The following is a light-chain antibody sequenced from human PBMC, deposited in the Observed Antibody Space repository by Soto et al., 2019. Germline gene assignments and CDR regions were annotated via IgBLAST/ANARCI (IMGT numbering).Light chain of an antibody. CDR2: AAS. J-gene: IGKJ3*01. CDR1: QGISNY. V-gene: IGKV1-27*01. Sequence: DIQMTQSPSSLSASVGDRVTITCRASQGISNYLAWYQQKPGKVPKLLIYAASTLQSGVPSRFSGSGSGTDFTLTISSLQPEDFAVYYCQYYGNSPRVTFGPGTQVVFK. CDR3: QYYGNSPRVT.